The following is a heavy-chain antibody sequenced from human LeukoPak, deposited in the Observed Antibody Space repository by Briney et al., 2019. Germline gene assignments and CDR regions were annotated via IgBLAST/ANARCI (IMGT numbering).Heavy chain of an antibody. V-gene: IGHV1-46*01. CDR2: INPSGGST. CDR3: AKSSPHDYGDYYHYLPDY. CDR1: GYTFTSYY. Sequence: ASVKVSCKASGYTFTSYYMHWVRQAPGQGLEWMGIINPSGGSTSYAQKFQGRVTMTRDMSTSTVYMELSSLRSEDTAVYYCAKSSPHDYGDYYHYLPDYWGQGTLVTVSS. D-gene: IGHD4-17*01. J-gene: IGHJ4*02.